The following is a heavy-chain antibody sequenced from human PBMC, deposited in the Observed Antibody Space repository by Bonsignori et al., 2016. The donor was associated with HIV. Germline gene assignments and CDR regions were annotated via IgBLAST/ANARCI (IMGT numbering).Heavy chain of an antibody. Sequence: SETLSLTCTVSGGSISSYYWSWIRQPAGKGLEWIGRIYTSGSTNYNPSLKSRVTMSVDTSKNQFSLKLSSVTAADTAVYYCARDSGEQPTSYYYYYYYMDVWGQRDHGHRLL. CDR3: ARDSGEQPTSYYYYYYYMDV. V-gene: IGHV4-4*07. J-gene: IGHJ6*03. D-gene: IGHD1-26*01. CDR1: GGSISSYY. CDR2: IYTSGST.